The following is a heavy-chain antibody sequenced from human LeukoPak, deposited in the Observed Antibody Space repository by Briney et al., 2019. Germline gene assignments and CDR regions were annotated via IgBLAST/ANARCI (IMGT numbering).Heavy chain of an antibody. CDR2: ISSSSSYI. J-gene: IGHJ6*03. CDR3: ARASSFPYSYGQGAYYSYYYMDV. Sequence: GGSLRLSCAASGFTFSSYSMNWVRQAPGKGLEWVSSISSSSSYIYYADSVKGRFTISRDNAKNSLYLQMNSLRAEDTAVYYCARASSFPYSYGQGAYYSYYYMDVWGKGTTVTVSS. V-gene: IGHV3-21*01. D-gene: IGHD5-18*01. CDR1: GFTFSSYS.